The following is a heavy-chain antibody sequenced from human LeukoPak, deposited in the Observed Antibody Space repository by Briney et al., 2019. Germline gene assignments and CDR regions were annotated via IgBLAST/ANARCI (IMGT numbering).Heavy chain of an antibody. Sequence: PGGSLRLSCAVSGFTFSSYAMSWVRQAPGKGVEWDSAISDTGATTYDADSVKGRFTISRDNSRSTLYLQMNSLRAEDTALYYCAKDTSIGRYCTNGVCSPFDYWGQGTLVTVSS. D-gene: IGHD2-8*01. CDR1: GFTFSSYA. J-gene: IGHJ4*02. CDR2: ISDTGATT. V-gene: IGHV3-23*01. CDR3: AKDTSIGRYCTNGVCSPFDY.